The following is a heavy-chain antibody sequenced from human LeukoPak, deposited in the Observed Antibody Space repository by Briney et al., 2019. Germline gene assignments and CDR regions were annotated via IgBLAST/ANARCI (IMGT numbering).Heavy chain of an antibody. CDR2: IYSGGST. V-gene: IGHV3-53*01. CDR3: ARLMGRTAAVDAFDI. Sequence: PGGSLRLSCAASGFTVSSNYMSWVRQAPGKGLEWVSVIYSGGSTYYADSVKGRFTISRDNSKNTLYLQMNSLRAEDTAVYYCARLMGRTAAVDAFDIWGQGTMVTVSS. D-gene: IGHD1-1*01. J-gene: IGHJ3*02. CDR1: GFTVSSNY.